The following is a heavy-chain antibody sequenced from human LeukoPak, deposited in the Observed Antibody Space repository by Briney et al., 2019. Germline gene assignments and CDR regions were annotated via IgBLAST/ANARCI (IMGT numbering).Heavy chain of an antibody. D-gene: IGHD6-6*01. V-gene: IGHV3-23*01. Sequence: GGSLRLSCAASGFTFSSYAMSWVRQAPGKGLEWVSAISGSGGSTYYADSVKGRFTISRDNSKNTLYLQMNSPRAEDTAVYYCAKDPFLAARLGGYFDYWGQGTLVTVSS. CDR3: AKDPFLAARLGGYFDY. CDR1: GFTFSSYA. J-gene: IGHJ4*02. CDR2: ISGSGGST.